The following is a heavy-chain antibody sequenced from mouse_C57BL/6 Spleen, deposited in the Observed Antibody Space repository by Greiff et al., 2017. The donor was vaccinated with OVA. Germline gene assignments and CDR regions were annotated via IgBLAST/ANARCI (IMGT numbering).Heavy chain of an antibody. Sequence: EVKLMESGGGLVKPGGSLKLSCAASGFTFSSYAMSWVRHPPEKRLEWVATISDGGSYTYSPHNVKGRFTISRDNAKNHLYLQMSHLRSEYTAMYYCANYYGRSYEAWFAYWGKGTLVNVSA. CDR2: ISDGGSYT. CDR1: GFTFSSYA. J-gene: IGHJ3*01. V-gene: IGHV5-4*03. D-gene: IGHD1-1*01. CDR3: ANYYGRSYEAWFAY.